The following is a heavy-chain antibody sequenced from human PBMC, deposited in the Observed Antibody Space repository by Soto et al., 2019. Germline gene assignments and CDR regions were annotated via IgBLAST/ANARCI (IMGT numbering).Heavy chain of an antibody. J-gene: IGHJ3*01. V-gene: IGHV3-72*01. CDR2: SKNKANGYTM. CDR1: GLTFSDYY. CDR3: VIVGRTS. Sequence: EVQVVESGGGLVQPGGSLRLSCAVSGLTFSDYYFDWVRQSPGKGLEWVGRSKNKANGYTMEYAASVKGRFTIARDDSKNSVFLQISSLRPEDTAVYYCVIVGRTSWGHGTAVTVPS. D-gene: IGHD3-3*01.